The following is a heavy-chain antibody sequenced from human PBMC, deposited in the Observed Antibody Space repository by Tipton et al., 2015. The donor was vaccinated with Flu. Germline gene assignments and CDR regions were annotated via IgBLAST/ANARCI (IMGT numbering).Heavy chain of an antibody. J-gene: IGHJ6*02. CDR3: ARDQGFGGGLSYNYYAMDV. CDR2: MYYSGST. D-gene: IGHD3-10*01. V-gene: IGHV4-31*03. Sequence: LRLSCTVSGCSINSGGAYWTWIRRHPGRGLEWIGCMYYSGSTYINPSLTSRVTMSVDTSKNQFSLKVNSVTAADTAIYYCARDQGFGGGLSYNYYAMDVWGQGTTVSVSS. CDR1: GCSINSGGAY.